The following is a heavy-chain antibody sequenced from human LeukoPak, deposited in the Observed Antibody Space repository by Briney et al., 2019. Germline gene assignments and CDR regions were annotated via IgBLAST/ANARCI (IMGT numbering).Heavy chain of an antibody. V-gene: IGHV4-59*12. Sequence: SETLSLTCTVSGGSISSYYWSWIRQPPGKGLEWIGYIYYSGSTNYNPSLKSRVTISVDTSKNQFSLKLSSVTAADTAVYYCAREIPSSIAAPHFDYWGQGTLVTVSS. CDR2: IYYSGST. CDR3: AREIPSSIAAPHFDY. J-gene: IGHJ4*02. D-gene: IGHD6-6*01. CDR1: GGSISSYY.